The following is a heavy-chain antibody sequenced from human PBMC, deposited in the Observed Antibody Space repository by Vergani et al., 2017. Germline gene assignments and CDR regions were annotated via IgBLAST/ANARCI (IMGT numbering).Heavy chain of an antibody. CDR1: GFTFNHYA. J-gene: IGHJ6*02. V-gene: IGHV3-23*01. CDR3: AKASPRNSGYDDLYYYHGMDV. Sequence: EVQLLESGGDLVQPGGSLRLSCAASGFTFNHYAMNWVRQAPGKGLEWVSGISGSGGSTYYAGSVKGRFTISRDSSKNTLYLQMNSLSAGDTAVYYCAKASPRNSGYDDLYYYHGMDVWGQGATVTVSS. D-gene: IGHD5-12*01. CDR2: ISGSGGST.